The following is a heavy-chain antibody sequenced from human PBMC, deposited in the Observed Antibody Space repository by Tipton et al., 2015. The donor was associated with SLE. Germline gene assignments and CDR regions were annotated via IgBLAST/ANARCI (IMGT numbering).Heavy chain of an antibody. J-gene: IGHJ6*02. CDR1: GCTFTSYA. V-gene: IGHV1-69*13. CDR3: ARRSGTWGDYYYYGMDV. Sequence: QLVQSGPEVKKPGASVRLSCEASGCTFTSYALSWVRQAPGQGLEWTAGIIPIFGTANYAQKFQGRVTITADESTSTAYMELSSLRSEDTAVYYCARRSGTWGDYYYYGMDVWGQGTTVTVSS. CDR2: IIPIFGTA. D-gene: IGHD1-26*01.